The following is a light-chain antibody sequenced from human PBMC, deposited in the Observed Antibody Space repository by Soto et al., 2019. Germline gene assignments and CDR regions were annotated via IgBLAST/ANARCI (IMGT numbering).Light chain of an antibody. CDR3: QQYNSYSPT. Sequence: DIQMTQSPSTLSASVGDRVTITCRASQSISTWLAWYQQKAGKAPKVLIYDASSLESGVTSRFSGSGSGTEFTLTISSLQPDDFATYYCQQYNSYSPTFGKGTKVEIK. V-gene: IGKV1-5*01. J-gene: IGKJ1*01. CDR2: DAS. CDR1: QSISTW.